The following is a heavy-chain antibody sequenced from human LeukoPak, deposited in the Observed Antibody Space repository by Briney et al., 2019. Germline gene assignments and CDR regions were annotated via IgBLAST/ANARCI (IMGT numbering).Heavy chain of an antibody. V-gene: IGHV1-2*04. J-gene: IGHJ4*02. CDR3: ARDGSPYYYDSSGYYFDY. CDR2: INPNSGGT. D-gene: IGHD3-22*01. CDR1: GYTFTGYY. Sequence: ASVKVSCNASGYTFTGYYMHWVRQAPGQGLEWMGWINPNSGGTNYAQKFQGWVTMTRDTSISTAYMELSRLRSDDTAVYYCARDGSPYYYDSSGYYFDYWGQGTLVTVSS.